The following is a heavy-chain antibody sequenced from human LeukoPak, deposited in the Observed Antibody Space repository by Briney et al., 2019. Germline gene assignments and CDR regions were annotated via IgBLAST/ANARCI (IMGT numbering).Heavy chain of an antibody. CDR1: GFTFDDYG. Sequence: GGSLRLSCAASGFTFDDYGMSWVRQAPGKGLEWVSGINWNGGSTGYADSVKGRFTISRDNAKNSLYLQMNSLRAEDTALYCCARDTVTMVRGVMSYYMDVWGKGTTVTVSS. V-gene: IGHV3-20*04. D-gene: IGHD3-10*01. CDR3: ARDTVTMVRGVMSYYMDV. CDR2: INWNGGST. J-gene: IGHJ6*03.